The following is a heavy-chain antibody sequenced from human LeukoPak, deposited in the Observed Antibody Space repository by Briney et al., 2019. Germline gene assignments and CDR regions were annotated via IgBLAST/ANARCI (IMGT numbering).Heavy chain of an antibody. J-gene: IGHJ5*02. V-gene: IGHV1-2*02. CDR1: GYTFTAHY. Sequence: ASVKVSCKASGYTFTAHYMHWVRQAPGQGLEWMGWIHPNSGRTNYAQEFQGRVSMTRDTYISTVYMELTSLRSDGTAVYYCARVPSVAVAGTGCLDPWGQGTLVTVSS. D-gene: IGHD6-19*01. CDR2: IHPNSGRT. CDR3: ARVPSVAVAGTGCLDP.